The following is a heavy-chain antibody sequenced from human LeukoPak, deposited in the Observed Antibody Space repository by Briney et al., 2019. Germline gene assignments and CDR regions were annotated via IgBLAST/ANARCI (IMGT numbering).Heavy chain of an antibody. Sequence: GGSLRLSCAASAFTFSGYAMSWVRQAPGKGLEWVSAVSGSGGSTYYADSVKGRFTISRYNSKDTLYLQMNSLRAEDTAVYYCAKTLRESSGREYFDLWGRGTLVTVSS. CDR3: AKTLRESSGREYFDL. CDR1: AFTFSGYA. J-gene: IGHJ2*01. CDR2: VSGSGGST. D-gene: IGHD6-19*01. V-gene: IGHV3-23*01.